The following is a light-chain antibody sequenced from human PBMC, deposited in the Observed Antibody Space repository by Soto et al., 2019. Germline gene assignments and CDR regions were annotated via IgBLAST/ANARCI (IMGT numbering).Light chain of an antibody. J-gene: IGLJ1*01. V-gene: IGLV2-14*01. CDR3: SSHTSSSTSYV. CDR1: SSDVGGYNY. CDR2: DVS. Sequence: QSALLQPASVSGSPGQSIIISCTGTSSDVGGYNYVSWYQQHPGKAPKLMIYDVSNRPSGVSNRFSGPKSGNTASLTISGLQAEGEADYYCSSHTSSSTSYVFGTGTKVTVL.